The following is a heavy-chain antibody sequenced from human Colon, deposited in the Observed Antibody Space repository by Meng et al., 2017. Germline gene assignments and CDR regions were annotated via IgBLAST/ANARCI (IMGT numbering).Heavy chain of an antibody. CDR2: MNPNNGNT. D-gene: IGHD2-2*01. V-gene: IGHV1-8*01. CDR3: ARTAMLDS. CDR1: GYTFTSSD. Sequence: QVQLVQFGAEVRKPGDAVKVTCKASGYTFTSSDINWVRQATGRGLEWLVWMNPNNGNTGSAQKFQGRVSMTRDTSIGTAYMELSGLTSEDTAVYDCARTAMLDSWGQGTLVTVSS. J-gene: IGHJ5*01.